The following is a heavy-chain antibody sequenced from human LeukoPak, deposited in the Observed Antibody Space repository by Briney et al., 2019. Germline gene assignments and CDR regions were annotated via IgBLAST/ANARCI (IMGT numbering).Heavy chain of an antibody. J-gene: IGHJ4*02. CDR3: AKDSFFYDSSRSGTFDY. V-gene: IGHV3-30*02. Sequence: PGGSLRLSCAASGFAFNNYVMHWGRQAPGKGLEWVAFIRYDGVNNYYADSVKGRFTISIDISKNTLYLQMNSLRAVDTAVYYCAKDSFFYDSSRSGTFDYWGQGTLVTVSS. CDR1: GFAFNNYV. D-gene: IGHD3-22*01. CDR2: IRYDGVNN.